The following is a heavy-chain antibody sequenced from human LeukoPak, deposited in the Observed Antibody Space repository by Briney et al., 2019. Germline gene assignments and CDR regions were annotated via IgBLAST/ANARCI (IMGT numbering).Heavy chain of an antibody. J-gene: IGHJ3*02. D-gene: IGHD2-2*01. V-gene: IGHV1-2*02. Sequence: ASVKVSCKASGYTFTGYYMHWVRQAPGQGLEWMGWINPNSGGTNYAQKFQGRVTMTRDTSISTAYMELSRLRSDDTAVYYCARGSSVRPIVVVPAAKDAFDIWGQGTMVTVSS. CDR3: ARGSSVRPIVVVPAAKDAFDI. CDR1: GYTFTGYY. CDR2: INPNSGGT.